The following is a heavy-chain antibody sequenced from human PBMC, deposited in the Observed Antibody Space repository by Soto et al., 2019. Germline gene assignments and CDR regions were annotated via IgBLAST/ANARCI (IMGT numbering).Heavy chain of an antibody. J-gene: IGHJ5*02. Sequence: ASVKVSCKASGYTFTSHAMHWVRQAPGQRLEWMGWINAGSGNTKYSQKFQCRVTITTDTSASTAYMELSSLRSEDTAVYYCARDGIAAAGTSWFDPWGQGTLVTVSS. CDR3: ARDGIAAAGTSWFDP. D-gene: IGHD6-13*01. CDR2: INAGSGNT. CDR1: GYTFTSHA. V-gene: IGHV1-3*01.